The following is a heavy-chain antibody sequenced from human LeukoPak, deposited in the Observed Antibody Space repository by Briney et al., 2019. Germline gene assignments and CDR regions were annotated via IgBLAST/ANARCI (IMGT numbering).Heavy chain of an antibody. CDR1: GGSVSSGSYY. Sequence: PSETLSLTCTVSGGSVSSGSYYWSWIRQPPGTGLEWIGYIYYSGSTNYNPSLKSRVTISVDTSKNQFSLKLSSVTAADTAVCYCARVNYDSSGYYYFDYWGQGTLVTVSS. CDR3: ARVNYDSSGYYYFDY. J-gene: IGHJ4*02. CDR2: IYYSGST. D-gene: IGHD3-22*01. V-gene: IGHV4-61*01.